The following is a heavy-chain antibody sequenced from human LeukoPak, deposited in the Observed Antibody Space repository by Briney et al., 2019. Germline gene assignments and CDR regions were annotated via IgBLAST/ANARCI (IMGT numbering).Heavy chain of an antibody. V-gene: IGHV4-4*07. D-gene: IGHD5-24*01. CDR2: IYTSGST. J-gene: IGHJ5*02. Sequence: SETLSLTCTVSGGSISSYYWSWIRQPAGKGLEWIGRIYTSGSTNYNPSLKSRVTMSVDTSKNQFSLKLSSVTAADTAVYYCARGGRWLQDLNWFDPWGQGTLVTVSS. CDR3: ARGGRWLQDLNWFDP. CDR1: GGSISSYY.